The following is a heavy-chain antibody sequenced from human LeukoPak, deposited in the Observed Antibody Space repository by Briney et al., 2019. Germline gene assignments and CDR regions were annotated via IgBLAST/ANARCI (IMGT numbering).Heavy chain of an antibody. CDR3: ARHWMAPPDIVVVPAADDAFDI. D-gene: IGHD2-2*01. CDR1: GGSISSSSYY. V-gene: IGHV4-39*01. J-gene: IGHJ3*02. CDR2: IYYSGST. Sequence: PSETLSLTCTVSGGSISSSSYYWGWIRQPPGKGLEWIGSIYYSGSTYYNPSLKSRVTISVDTSKNQFSLKLSSVTAADTAVYYCARHWMAPPDIVVVPAADDAFDIWGQGTMVTVSS.